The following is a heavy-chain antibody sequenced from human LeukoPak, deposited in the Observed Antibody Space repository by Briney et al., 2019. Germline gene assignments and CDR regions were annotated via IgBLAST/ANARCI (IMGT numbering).Heavy chain of an antibody. V-gene: IGHV4-59*01. D-gene: IGHD3-10*01. J-gene: IGHJ5*02. CDR2: IYYSGST. Sequence: SETLSLTCTVSGGSISSYYWSWIRQPPGKGLEWIGYIYYSGSTNYNPSLKSRVTISVDTSKNQFSLKLSSVTAADTAVYYCARMITMVRGLGWLDPWGQGTLVTVSS. CDR3: ARMITMVRGLGWLDP. CDR1: GGSISSYY.